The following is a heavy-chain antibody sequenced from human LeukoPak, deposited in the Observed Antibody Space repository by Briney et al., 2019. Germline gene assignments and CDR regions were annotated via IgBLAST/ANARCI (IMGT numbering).Heavy chain of an antibody. V-gene: IGHV1-69*04. CDR3: ARPRGLSDYFDY. Sequence: SVKVSCKASGGTFSSYAISWVRQAPGQGLEWMGRIIPILGIANYAQKFQGRVTITADKSTSTAYMELSSLRSEDTAVYYCARPRGLSDYFDYWGQGTLVTVSS. J-gene: IGHJ4*02. D-gene: IGHD3-10*01. CDR2: IIPILGIA. CDR1: GGTFSSYA.